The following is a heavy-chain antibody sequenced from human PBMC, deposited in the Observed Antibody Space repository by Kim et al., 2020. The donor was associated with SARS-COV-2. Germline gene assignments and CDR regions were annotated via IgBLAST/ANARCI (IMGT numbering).Heavy chain of an antibody. J-gene: IGHJ3*02. CDR3: ARQQDLHYYDSSGYSDAFDI. CDR2: IYYSGST. V-gene: IGHV4-39*01. CDR1: GGSISSSSYY. D-gene: IGHD3-22*01. Sequence: SETLSLTCTVSGGSISSSSYYWGWIRQPPGKGLEWIGSIYYSGSTYYNPSLKSRVTISVDTSKNQFSLKLSSVTAADTAVYYCARQQDLHYYDSSGYSDAFDIWGQGTMVTVSS.